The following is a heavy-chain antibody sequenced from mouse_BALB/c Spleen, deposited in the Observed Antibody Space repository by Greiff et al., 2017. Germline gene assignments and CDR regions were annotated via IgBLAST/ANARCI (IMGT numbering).Heavy chain of an antibody. Sequence: VQVVESGAELVRPGSSVKISCKASGYAFSSYWMNWVKQRPGQGLEWIGQIYPGDGDTNYNGKFKGKATLTADKSSSTAYMQLSSLTSEDSAVYFCASRIPTNYYAMDYWGQGTSVTVSS. CDR3: ASRIPTNYYAMDY. CDR1: GYAFSSYW. V-gene: IGHV1-80*01. D-gene: IGHD5-2*01. J-gene: IGHJ4*01. CDR2: IYPGDGDT.